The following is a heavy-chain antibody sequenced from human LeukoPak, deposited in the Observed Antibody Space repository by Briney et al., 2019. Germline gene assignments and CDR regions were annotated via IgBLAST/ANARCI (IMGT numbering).Heavy chain of an antibody. V-gene: IGHV1-2*02. Sequence: GASVKVSCKASGYTFTGYYMHWVRQAPGQGLEWMGWINPNSGGTNYAQKFQGRVTMTRDTCISTAYMELSRLRSDDTAVYYCARAWDIVVVPAAILDYWGQGTLVTVSS. CDR3: ARAWDIVVVPAAILDY. CDR1: GYTFTGYY. D-gene: IGHD2-2*01. J-gene: IGHJ4*02. CDR2: INPNSGGT.